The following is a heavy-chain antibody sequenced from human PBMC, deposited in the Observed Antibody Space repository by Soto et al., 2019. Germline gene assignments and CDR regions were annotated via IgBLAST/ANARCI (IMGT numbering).Heavy chain of an antibody. CDR3: ARGDSTDCSNGVCSFFYNHDMDV. J-gene: IGHJ6*02. V-gene: IGHV1-2*04. Sequence: WASVKVSCKASGYSFTDYHIHWVRQAPGQGLEWLGRINPKSGGTSTAQKFQGWVTMTTDTSISTASMELTRLTSDDTAIYYCARGDSTDCSNGVCSFFYNHDMDVCGQRTTVTVSS. D-gene: IGHD2-8*01. CDR2: INPKSGGT. CDR1: GYSFTDYH.